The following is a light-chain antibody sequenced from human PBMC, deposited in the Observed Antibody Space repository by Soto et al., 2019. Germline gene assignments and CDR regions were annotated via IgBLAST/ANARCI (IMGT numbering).Light chain of an antibody. Sequence: EIVLTQSPGTLSLSPGERATLSCRASQSIISSYLAWYRQKPGQAPRLLIYGASSRATGIPDRFSGRGSGTDFTLTITRQEPEDFALYYCQQYGSSRWTFGQGPKVEIK. V-gene: IGKV3-20*01. CDR2: GAS. J-gene: IGKJ1*01. CDR3: QQYGSSRWT. CDR1: QSIISSY.